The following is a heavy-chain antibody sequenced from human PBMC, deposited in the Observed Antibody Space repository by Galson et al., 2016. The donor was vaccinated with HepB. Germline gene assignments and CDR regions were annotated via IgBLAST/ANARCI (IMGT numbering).Heavy chain of an antibody. CDR1: GFTFDDAW. CDR3: TTTQLGAGNYYNVDY. D-gene: IGHD3-10*01. CDR2: IKSKTDGGTT. Sequence: SLRLSCAASGFTFDDAWMTWVRQAPGKGLQWVGRIKSKTDGGTTEYAAPVKGRFTISREDSKVTLYLQMNSLKAEDTAVYYCTTTQLGAGNYYNVDYWCQGTLVTVSS. J-gene: IGHJ4*02. V-gene: IGHV3-15*01.